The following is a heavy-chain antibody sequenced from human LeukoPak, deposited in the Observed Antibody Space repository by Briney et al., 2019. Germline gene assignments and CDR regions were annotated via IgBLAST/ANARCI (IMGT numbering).Heavy chain of an antibody. Sequence: GGSLRLSCAASGFTFSSYAMHWVRQAPGKGLEWVAVISYDGSNKYYADSVKGRFTISRDNFKNTLYLQMNSLRAEDTAVYYCARDLEMATTILGYFDYWGQGTLVTVSS. J-gene: IGHJ4*02. CDR3: ARDLEMATTILGYFDY. V-gene: IGHV3-30*04. CDR1: GFTFSSYA. CDR2: ISYDGSNK. D-gene: IGHD5-24*01.